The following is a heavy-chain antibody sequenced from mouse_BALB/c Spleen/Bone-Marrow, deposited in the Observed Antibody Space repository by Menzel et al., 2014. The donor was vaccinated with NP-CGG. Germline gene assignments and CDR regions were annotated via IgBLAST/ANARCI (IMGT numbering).Heavy chain of an antibody. CDR2: ISNGGGSA. V-gene: IGHV5-12-2*01. CDR1: GFTFSSYT. J-gene: IGHJ4*01. Sequence: EVQLVESGGGFVQPGGSLKLSCAASGFTFSSYTMSWVRQTPEKRLEWVAYISNGGGSAYYSDTVKGRFTISRDNAKNTLYLQMSSLTSEDTAMYYCARHHGDYFYYALDYWGQGTSVTVSS. CDR3: ARHHGDYFYYALDY. D-gene: IGHD2-13*01.